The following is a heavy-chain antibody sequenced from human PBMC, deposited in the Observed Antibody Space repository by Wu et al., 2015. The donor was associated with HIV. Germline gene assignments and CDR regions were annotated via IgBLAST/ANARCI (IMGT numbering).Heavy chain of an antibody. J-gene: IGHJ1*01. Sequence: QVHLVQSGAEVKKPGASLRVSCKASGYTFTSYDINWVRQATGQGLEWMGWMNPNSGNTGYAQKFQGRVTMTRNTSISTAYMELSSLRSEDTAVYYCARVREAAAGTLPLWGQGRWSPSPQ. V-gene: IGHV1-8*01. CDR2: MNPNSGNT. CDR1: GYTFTSYD. CDR3: ARVREAAAGTLPL. D-gene: IGHD6-13*01.